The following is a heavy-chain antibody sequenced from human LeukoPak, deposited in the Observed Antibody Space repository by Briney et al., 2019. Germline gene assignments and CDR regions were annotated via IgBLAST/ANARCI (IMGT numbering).Heavy chain of an antibody. CDR2: IIPTIGTT. D-gene: IGHD3-10*01. V-gene: IGHV1-69*13. CDR3: AAFYYGSGTYSSPLTF. Sequence: GASVKVSCKASGGTFSPYAVTWVRQAPGQGLEWMGGIIPTIGTTHYAQKFQDRVTLTADESTGTAHMQLSGLGSEDTAIYYCAAFYYGSGTYSSPLTFWGRGTLVTVSS. J-gene: IGHJ4*01. CDR1: GGTFSPYA.